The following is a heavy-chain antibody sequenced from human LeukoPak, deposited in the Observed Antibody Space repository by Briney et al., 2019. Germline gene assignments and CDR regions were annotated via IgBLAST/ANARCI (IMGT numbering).Heavy chain of an antibody. CDR3: AKDRSIGTYYTFDH. J-gene: IGHJ4*02. Sequence: PGGTLRLSCTASGFTFTHHGMNWVRQAPGKGLEWVSSISASGVMTYYADSVKGRFTVSGDNSKNSLYLQMSSLTAADTAVYYCAKDRSIGTYYTFDHWGQGTLVTVSS. CDR2: ISASGVMT. D-gene: IGHD1-26*01. CDR1: GFTFTHHG. V-gene: IGHV3-23*01.